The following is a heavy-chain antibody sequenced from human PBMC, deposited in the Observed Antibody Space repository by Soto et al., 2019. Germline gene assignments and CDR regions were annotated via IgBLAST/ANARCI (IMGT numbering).Heavy chain of an antibody. D-gene: IGHD5-18*01. CDR3: ARQDIEGTAMVEY. CDR1: GFTFSSYA. J-gene: IGHJ4*02. Sequence: QVQLVESGGGVVQPGRSLRLSCAASGFTFSSYAMHWVRQAPGKGLEWVAVISYDGSNEFYADSVKGRFTISRDNSKNTVYLQMSSLPTEDTAVYYCARQDIEGTAMVEYWGQGTLVTVSS. V-gene: IGHV3-30-3*01. CDR2: ISYDGSNE.